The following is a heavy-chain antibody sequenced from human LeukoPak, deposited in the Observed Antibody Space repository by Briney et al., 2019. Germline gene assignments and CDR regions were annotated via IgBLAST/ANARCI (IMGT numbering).Heavy chain of an antibody. CDR3: ARVRYSGDSVYYFDY. J-gene: IGHJ4*02. CDR2: INWNGGST. V-gene: IGHV3-20*01. D-gene: IGHD4-17*01. CDR1: GFTFDDYG. Sequence: AGGSLRLSCVASGFTFDDYGMSWVRQAPGKGLEWVSGINWNGGSTGYADSVKGRFTISRDNAKNSLYLQMNSLRAEDTALYHCARVRYSGDSVYYFDYWGQGTLVTVSS.